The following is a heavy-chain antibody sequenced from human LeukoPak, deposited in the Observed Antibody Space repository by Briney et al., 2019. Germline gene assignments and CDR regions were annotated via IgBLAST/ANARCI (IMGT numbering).Heavy chain of an antibody. V-gene: IGHV1-8*03. CDR1: GYTFTSYD. CDR2: MNPNSGNT. Sequence: ASVKVSCKASGYTFTSYDINWVRQATGQGLEWMGWMNPNSGNTGYAQKFQGRVTITRNTSISTAYMELSSLRSEDTAVYYCARGLTPQLWLIGYYYYYMDVWGKGTTVTVSS. D-gene: IGHD5-18*01. CDR3: ARGLTPQLWLIGYYYYYMDV. J-gene: IGHJ6*03.